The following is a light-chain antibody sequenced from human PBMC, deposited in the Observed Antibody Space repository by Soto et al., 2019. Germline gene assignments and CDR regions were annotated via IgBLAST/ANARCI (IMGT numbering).Light chain of an antibody. Sequence: QSVLTQPASVSGSPGQSITISCTATSSDVGSFNYVSWYQHHPGKAPKLMIYEVTSRPSGVSNRFSGSKSGNTASLTISGLQAEDEADYYCQSYDKRLTAYVFGTGTKVTVL. V-gene: IGLV2-14*01. J-gene: IGLJ1*01. CDR2: EVT. CDR3: QSYDKRLTAYV. CDR1: SSDVGSFNY.